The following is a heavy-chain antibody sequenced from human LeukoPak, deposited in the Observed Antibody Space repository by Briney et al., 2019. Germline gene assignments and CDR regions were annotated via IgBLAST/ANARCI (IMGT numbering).Heavy chain of an antibody. Sequence: SETLSLTCIVSGGSISSSIYYWAWVRQPPGKGLEWIGTVFYNGATQYSPSLRSRVTISIDTSTNQFSLKLTSVTAADTALYYCARSGIAAAERAFDIWGQGTMVTVSS. D-gene: IGHD6-13*01. J-gene: IGHJ3*02. CDR1: GGSISSSIYY. V-gene: IGHV4-39*07. CDR3: ARSGIAAAERAFDI. CDR2: VFYNGAT.